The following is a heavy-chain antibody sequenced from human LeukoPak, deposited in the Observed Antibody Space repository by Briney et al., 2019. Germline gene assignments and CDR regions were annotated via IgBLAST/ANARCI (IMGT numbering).Heavy chain of an antibody. V-gene: IGHV3-23*01. CDR3: AKTLVGATSGPDYYFVS. CDR2: ISGSGNST. Sequence: GGSLRLSCSASGFTFNTYAMTWVRQAPGKGLEWVSAISGSGNSTYYPDSVKGRFSISRDNSKNTLYLQISSLRAEDTAVNYCAKTLVGATSGPDYYFVSWGQGTLVTVSS. CDR1: GFTFNTYA. J-gene: IGHJ4*02. D-gene: IGHD1-26*01.